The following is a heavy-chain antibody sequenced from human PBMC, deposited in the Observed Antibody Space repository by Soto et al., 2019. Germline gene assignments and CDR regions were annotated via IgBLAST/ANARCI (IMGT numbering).Heavy chain of an antibody. CDR3: ARERTSHSPEGFDP. Sequence: QVQLVQSGAEVKKPGASVKVSCKASGYTFTSYGLSWVRQAPGQGLEWMGWISAYNGNTNYAQKLQGRVTMTTDTSTGTAYMELRSLSCDDTAVYYCARERTSHSPEGFDPWGQGTLVTVSS. J-gene: IGHJ5*02. D-gene: IGHD2-2*01. CDR2: ISAYNGNT. V-gene: IGHV1-18*01. CDR1: GYTFTSYG.